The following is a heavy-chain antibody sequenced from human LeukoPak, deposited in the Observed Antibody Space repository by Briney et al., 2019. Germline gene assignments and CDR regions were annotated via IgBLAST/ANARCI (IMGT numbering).Heavy chain of an antibody. CDR1: GFTFSSYG. Sequence: QAGGSLRLSCAVSGFTFSSYGMHWVRQAPGKGLEWVAVISYGGSSKYYTDSVKGRFTISRDNSKNTLYLQMNSLRTEDTAVYYCARAPYYDSSGYYHDLDYWGQGALVTVSS. V-gene: IGHV3-30*03. D-gene: IGHD3-22*01. CDR2: ISYGGSSK. J-gene: IGHJ4*02. CDR3: ARAPYYDSSGYYHDLDY.